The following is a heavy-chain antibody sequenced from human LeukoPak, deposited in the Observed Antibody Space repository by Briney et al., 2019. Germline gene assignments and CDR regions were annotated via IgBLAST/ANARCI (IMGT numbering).Heavy chain of an antibody. CDR1: GFTFSSYW. V-gene: IGHV3-7*05. Sequence: GGSLRLSCAVSGFTFSSYWMSWVRQAPGKGLEWVAHIKQDGSEKYYVDSVKGRFTISRDNAKSSLYLQMNSLRAEDTAVYYCTTDGYSSSFTVYWGQGTLVTVSP. D-gene: IGHD6-13*01. CDR2: IKQDGSEK. CDR3: TTDGYSSSFTVY. J-gene: IGHJ4*02.